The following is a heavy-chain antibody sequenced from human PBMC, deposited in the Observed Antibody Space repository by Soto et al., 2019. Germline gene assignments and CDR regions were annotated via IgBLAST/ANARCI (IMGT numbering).Heavy chain of an antibody. CDR1: GFTFNTYA. CDR2: TTGSSGVT. J-gene: IGHJ4*02. Sequence: SGGSLRLSCAASGFTFNTYAMSWVRQAPGKGLEWVSGTTGSSGVTYYADSVKGRFTISRDNSKNTLFLQMNSLRADDTAVYYCAKDGMVAAAGFYYFENWGQGTQVTVSS. D-gene: IGHD6-25*01. V-gene: IGHV3-23*01. CDR3: AKDGMVAAAGFYYFEN.